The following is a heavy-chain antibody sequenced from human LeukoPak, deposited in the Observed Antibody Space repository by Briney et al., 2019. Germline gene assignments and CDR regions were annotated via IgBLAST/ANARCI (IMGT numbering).Heavy chain of an antibody. CDR2: IYPGDSDT. CDR1: GYSFSRYW. CDR3: ARSSTYSSGWSGIDS. Sequence: GESLKISCKASGYSFSRYWIGWVRQMPGKGLEWMGIIYPGDSDTRYSPSFQGQVTISAGKSITTAYLQWTSLKASDTAMYYCARSSTYSSGWSGIDSWGQGTLVTVSS. V-gene: IGHV5-51*01. D-gene: IGHD6-19*01. J-gene: IGHJ5*01.